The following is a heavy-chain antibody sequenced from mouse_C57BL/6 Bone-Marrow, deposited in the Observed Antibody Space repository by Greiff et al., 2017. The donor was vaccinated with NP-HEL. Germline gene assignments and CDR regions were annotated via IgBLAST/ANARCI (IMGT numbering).Heavy chain of an antibody. CDR2: IHPSDSDN. Sequence: QVQLQQPGAELVKPGASVKVSCKASGYTFTSYWMHWVKQRPGQGLEWIGRIHPSDSDNNYNQKFKGKATLTVDKSSSTAYMQLSSLTSEDSAVYYCAIETRSYDYGGWGQGTLVTVSA. CDR1: GYTFTSYW. D-gene: IGHD2-4*01. J-gene: IGHJ3*02. V-gene: IGHV1-74*01. CDR3: AIETRSYDYGG.